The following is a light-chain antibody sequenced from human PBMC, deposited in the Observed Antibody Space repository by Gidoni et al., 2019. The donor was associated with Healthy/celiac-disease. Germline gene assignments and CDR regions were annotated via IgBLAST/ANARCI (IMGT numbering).Light chain of an antibody. Sequence: QSVLTQPPSVSGAPGQRVTISCTGSSSNIGAGYDLHWYQQLPGTAPKLLIYCNSTRPSGVPYRFSCSKSGTSASLAITGLQAEDEADYYCQSYDSSLSGHVVFGGGTKLTVL. CDR1: SSNIGAGYD. J-gene: IGLJ2*01. CDR2: CNS. CDR3: QSYDSSLSGHVV. V-gene: IGLV1-40*01.